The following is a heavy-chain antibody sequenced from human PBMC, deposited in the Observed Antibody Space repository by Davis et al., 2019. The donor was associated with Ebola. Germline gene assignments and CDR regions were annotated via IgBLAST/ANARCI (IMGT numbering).Heavy chain of an antibody. CDR1: GGSISSYY. D-gene: IGHD1-26*01. V-gene: IGHV4-59*01. J-gene: IGHJ4*02. CDR2: IYYSGST. CDR3: ARRGVFRELH. Sequence: SETLSLTCTVSGGSISSYYWSWIRQPPGKGLEWIGYIYYSGSTNYNPSLKSRVTISVDTSKNQFSLKLSSVTAADTAVYYCARRGVFRELHWGQGTLVTVSS.